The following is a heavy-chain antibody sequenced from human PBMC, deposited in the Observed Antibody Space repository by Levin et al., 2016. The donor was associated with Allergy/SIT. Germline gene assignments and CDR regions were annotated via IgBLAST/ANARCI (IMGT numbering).Heavy chain of an antibody. CDR1: GGSVSSGGYC. J-gene: IGHJ3*02. CDR3: ARNRLRHDAFDI. D-gene: IGHD4-17*01. Sequence: SETLSLTCTVPGGSVSSGGYCWYWMRQPPGKGLEWIGYISNSGSTNYNPSLKSRVTISVDTSKNHFSLKMSSVTAADTAVYYCARNRLRHDAFDIWGQGTMITVSS. CDR2: ISNSGST. V-gene: IGHV4-61*03.